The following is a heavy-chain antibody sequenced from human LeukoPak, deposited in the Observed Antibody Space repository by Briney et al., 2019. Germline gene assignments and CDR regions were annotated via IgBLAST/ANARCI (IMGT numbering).Heavy chain of an antibody. Sequence: PGGSLRLSCAASGFTFFSYTMNWVRQAPGKGLEWVSSISSSSSYIYYADSVKGRFTISRDNSKNTLYLQMNSLRAEDTAVYYCAKEELRRITMWGYMDVWGKGTTVTISS. CDR2: ISSSSSYI. CDR1: GFTFFSYT. J-gene: IGHJ6*03. CDR3: AKEELRRITMWGYMDV. D-gene: IGHD3-10*02. V-gene: IGHV3-21*01.